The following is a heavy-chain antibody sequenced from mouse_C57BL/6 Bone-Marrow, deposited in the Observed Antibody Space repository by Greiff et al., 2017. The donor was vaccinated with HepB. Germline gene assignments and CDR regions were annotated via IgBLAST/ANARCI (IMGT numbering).Heavy chain of an antibody. CDR3: TRSGGYDGYFADY. V-gene: IGHV1-5*01. CDR2: IYPGNSDT. CDR1: GYTFTSYW. D-gene: IGHD2-3*01. Sequence: EVQLQQSGTVLARPGASVKMSCKTSGYTFTSYWMHWVKQRPGQGLEWIGAIYPGNSDTSYNQKFKGKAKLTAVTSASTAYMELSSLTNEDSAVYYCTRSGGYDGYFADYWGQGTTLTVSS. J-gene: IGHJ2*01.